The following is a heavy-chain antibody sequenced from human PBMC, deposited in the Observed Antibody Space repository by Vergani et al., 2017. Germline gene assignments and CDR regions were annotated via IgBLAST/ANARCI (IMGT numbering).Heavy chain of an antibody. V-gene: IGHV3-23*04. CDR3: AKLPGGRIVGPLYYFDS. CDR1: GLVFSDYT. D-gene: IGHD1-26*01. Sequence: EVQLVESGGDLAQPGGSLTLSCVAYGLVFSDYTMSWVRQAPGRGLEWVSIISGSATGGVTYVADSVKGRFTIFRDNSKNTLYLQMNSRRAEDTAVYYCAKLPGGRIVGPLYYFDSWGQGTLVTVSS. J-gene: IGHJ4*02. CDR2: ISGSATGGVT.